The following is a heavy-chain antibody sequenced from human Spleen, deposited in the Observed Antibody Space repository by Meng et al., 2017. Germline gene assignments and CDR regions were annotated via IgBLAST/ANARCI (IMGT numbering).Heavy chain of an antibody. CDR1: GGSFSDYY. J-gene: IGHJ5*02. Sequence: QVQLQQWGAGLLKPPETLSLTCVVSGGSFSDYYWSWIRQPPGKGLEWIGEINHSGSTNYNPSLESRATISVDTSQNNLSLKLSSVTAADSAVYYCARDLSGYGWFDPWGQGTLVTVSS. D-gene: IGHD5-18*01. CDR3: ARDLSGYGWFDP. CDR2: INHSGST. V-gene: IGHV4-34*01.